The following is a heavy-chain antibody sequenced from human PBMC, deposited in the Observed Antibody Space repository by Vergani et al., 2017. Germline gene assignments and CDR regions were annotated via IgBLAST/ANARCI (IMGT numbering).Heavy chain of an antibody. V-gene: IGHV3-48*01. J-gene: IGHJ4*02. D-gene: IGHD3-16*01. CDR1: GFTFSSYS. CDR3: ARTRLPFDY. CDR2: ISSSSSTI. Sequence: EVHLMESGGGLVQPGGSLRLSCAASGFTFSSYSMNWVRQAPGKGLEWVSYISSSSSTIYYADSVKGRFTISRDNAKNSLYLLMNSLRAEDTAVYYCARTRLPFDYWGQGTLVTVSS.